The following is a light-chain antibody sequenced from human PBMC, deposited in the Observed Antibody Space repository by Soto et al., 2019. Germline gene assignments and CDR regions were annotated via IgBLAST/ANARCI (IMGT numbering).Light chain of an antibody. J-gene: IGLJ2*01. V-gene: IGLV2-14*01. CDR3: SSYTSKSSLI. CDR1: SSDVGGYNY. CDR2: EVT. Sequence: QSVLTQPASVSGSPGQSITITCTGTSSDVGGYNYVSWYQQHPETAPKLMIYEVTNRPSGVSNRFSGSKSGNTASLTISGLQPEDEADYYCSSYTSKSSLIFGGGTKLTVL.